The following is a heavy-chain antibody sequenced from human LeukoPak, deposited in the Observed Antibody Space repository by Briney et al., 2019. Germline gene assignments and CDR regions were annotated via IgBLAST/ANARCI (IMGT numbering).Heavy chain of an antibody. CDR3: ARDGGYCSSTSCLYYYYGMDV. J-gene: IGHJ6*02. D-gene: IGHD2-2*01. V-gene: IGHV3-23*01. CDR1: GFTFNSYA. Sequence: TGGSLRLSCAASGFTFNSYAMIWVRQAPGKGLESISSISTTGDRTYYADSVKGRFAISRDNSKNTLYLQMNSLRAEDTAVYYCARDGGYCSSTSCLYYYYGMDVWGQGTTVTVSS. CDR2: ISTTGDRT.